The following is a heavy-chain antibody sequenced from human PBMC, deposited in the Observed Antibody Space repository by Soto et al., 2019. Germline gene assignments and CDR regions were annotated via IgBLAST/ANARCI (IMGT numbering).Heavy chain of an antibody. Sequence: ASVKVSCKASGYTFTSYAMHWVRQAPGQRLEWMGWINAGNGNTKYSQKFQGRVTITRDTSASTAYMELRSLRSEDTAVYYCAVVPAAMGLGFDIWGQGTMVTVSS. V-gene: IGHV1-3*01. CDR1: GYTFTSYA. J-gene: IGHJ3*02. D-gene: IGHD2-2*01. CDR3: AVVPAAMGLGFDI. CDR2: INAGNGNT.